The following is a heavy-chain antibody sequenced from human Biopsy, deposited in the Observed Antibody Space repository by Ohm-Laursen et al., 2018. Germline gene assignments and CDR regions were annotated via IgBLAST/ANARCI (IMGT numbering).Heavy chain of an antibody. V-gene: IGHV4-59*07. J-gene: IGHJ5*01. CDR1: GESMGTYY. D-gene: IGHD3-3*01. CDR2: IYYSGTT. CDR3: ARVRGGFLEWFDY. Sequence: SDTLSLTCPVSGESMGTYYWTWIRQPPGKGLKWIASIYYSGTTNKNPSLKSRVTISVDTSKRQFYLELSSVTAADTAIYYCARVRGGFLEWFDYWGQGTLITVSS.